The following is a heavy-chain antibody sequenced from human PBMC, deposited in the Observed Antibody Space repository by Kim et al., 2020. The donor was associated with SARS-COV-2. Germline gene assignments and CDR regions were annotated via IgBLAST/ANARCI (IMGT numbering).Heavy chain of an antibody. CDR1: GGSFSGYY. V-gene: IGHV4-34*01. J-gene: IGHJ5*02. Sequence: SETLSLTCAVYGGSFSGYYWSWIRQPPGKGLEWIGEINHSGSTNYNPSLKSRVTISVDTSKNQFSLKLSSVTAADTAVYYCARDYDGSSGWYRSNWFDPWGQGTLVTVSS. D-gene: IGHD6-19*01. CDR3: ARDYDGSSGWYRSNWFDP. CDR2: INHSGST.